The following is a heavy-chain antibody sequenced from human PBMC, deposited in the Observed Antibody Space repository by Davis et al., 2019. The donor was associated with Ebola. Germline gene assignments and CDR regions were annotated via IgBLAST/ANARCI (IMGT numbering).Heavy chain of an antibody. CDR2: INKDGSET. D-gene: IGHD1-7*01. J-gene: IGHJ3*02. Sequence: PGGSLRLSCTASGFTFSSYWMNWVRQAPGKGLEWVANINKDGSETQYVDSVKGRFTISRDNAKNTLYLQMSSLSAEDTAVYYCATAGNYHFDIWGQGTMVTVSS. CDR1: GFTFSSYW. V-gene: IGHV3-7*01. CDR3: ATAGNYHFDI.